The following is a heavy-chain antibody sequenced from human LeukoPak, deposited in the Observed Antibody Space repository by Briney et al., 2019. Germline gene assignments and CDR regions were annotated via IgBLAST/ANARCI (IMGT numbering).Heavy chain of an antibody. CDR3: ATGAYFDH. V-gene: IGHV3-23*01. CDR2: ISDTGGST. Sequence: GRSLRLSCAASGFTFSTYAMHWVRQAPGKGLEWVSTISDTGGSTYYPDSVKDRFTISRDNSKNTLYLQMNGLRAEDTAIYYCATGAYFDHWGQGTLVTVSS. J-gene: IGHJ4*02. CDR1: GFTFSTYA.